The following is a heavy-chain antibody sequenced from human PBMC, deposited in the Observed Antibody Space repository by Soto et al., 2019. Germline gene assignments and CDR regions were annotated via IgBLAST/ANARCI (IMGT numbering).Heavy chain of an antibody. CDR1: SGSLSSHF. J-gene: IGHJ3*01. Sequence: PETLSLTCSVSSGSLSSHFWAWIRQSPGKGLEWLGYIFYTGITNYNPSLQSRVTISVDTSKDQFSLRLNSVTAADTAVYYCARGGYDFSGVNFDDGFDFWGQGIPVT. V-gene: IGHV4-59*11. D-gene: IGHD3-22*01. CDR3: ARGGYDFSGVNFDDGFDF. CDR2: IFYTGIT.